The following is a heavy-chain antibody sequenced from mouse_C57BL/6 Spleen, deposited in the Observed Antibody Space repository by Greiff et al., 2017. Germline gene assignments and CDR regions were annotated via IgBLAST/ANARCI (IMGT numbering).Heavy chain of an antibody. Sequence: QVQLQQSGAELVRPGASVTLSCKASGYTFTDYEMHWVKQTPVHGLEWIGAIDPETGGTAYNQKFKGKAILTADKSSSTAYMELRSLTSEDSAVYYCTRSDSSGYLAWFAYWGQGTLVTVSA. CDR3: TRSDSSGYLAWFAY. CDR1: GYTFTDYE. V-gene: IGHV1-15*01. J-gene: IGHJ3*01. CDR2: IDPETGGT. D-gene: IGHD3-2*02.